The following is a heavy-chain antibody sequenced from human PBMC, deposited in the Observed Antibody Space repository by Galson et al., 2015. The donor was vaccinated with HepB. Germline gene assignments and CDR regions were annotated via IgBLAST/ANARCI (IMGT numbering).Heavy chain of an antibody. V-gene: IGHV1-69*13. D-gene: IGHD4-23*01. CDR1: GGSFSNYD. CDR3: ARERNGGKATTFHF. Sequence: SVKVSCKVSGGSFSNYDITWVRQAPGQGLEWVGGIVPIFDRKKYAEKFQGRVIISADDSTGTAYMELRSLISDDTAVYYCARERNGGKATTFHFWGQGTLVIVSS. J-gene: IGHJ4*02. CDR2: IVPIFDRK.